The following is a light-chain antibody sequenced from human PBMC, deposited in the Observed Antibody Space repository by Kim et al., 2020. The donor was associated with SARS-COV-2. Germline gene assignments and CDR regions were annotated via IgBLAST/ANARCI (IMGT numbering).Light chain of an antibody. CDR2: DTN. J-gene: IGKJ5*01. CDR3: QQSFETPIT. V-gene: IGKV1-39*01. Sequence: DIQVTQSPSSLYASVGDTVIIVCRTSQAIHSFVNWYQHKPPAKGPALLIYDTNYLHEGVPSRFSGAGSGTEFFLTITNLQVEDFATYYCQQSFETPITFGQGTRLEIK. CDR1: QAIHSF.